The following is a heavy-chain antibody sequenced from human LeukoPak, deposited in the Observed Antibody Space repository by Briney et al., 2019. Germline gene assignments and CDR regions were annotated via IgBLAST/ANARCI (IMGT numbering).Heavy chain of an antibody. CDR3: ARSTTIFAVIIAY. D-gene: IGHD3-3*01. CDR1: GFTFSHAW. Sequence: PGGSLRLSCAASGFTFSHAWMSWVRQAPGKGLEWVAVISYDGSNKYYADSVKGRFTISRDNSKNTLYLQMNSLRAEDTAVYYCARSTTIFAVIIAYWGQGTLATVSS. CDR2: ISYDGSNK. J-gene: IGHJ4*02. V-gene: IGHV3-30-3*01.